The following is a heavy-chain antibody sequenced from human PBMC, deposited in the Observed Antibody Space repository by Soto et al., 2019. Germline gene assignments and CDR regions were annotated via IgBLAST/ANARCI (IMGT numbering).Heavy chain of an antibody. Sequence: EVQLVESGGGLAKPGGSLRLSCAASGFTFRSFTLNWVGQAPGKGLEWVSTISSNSAYIYYTDALRGRFTIASDNAKNSLHLQMNSLRAEDTAVYYCTRDASRDSSARGWFDPWGPGTLVTVSS. CDR2: ISSNSAYI. J-gene: IGHJ5*02. D-gene: IGHD6-13*01. CDR3: TRDASRDSSARGWFDP. V-gene: IGHV3-21*02. CDR1: GFTFRSFT.